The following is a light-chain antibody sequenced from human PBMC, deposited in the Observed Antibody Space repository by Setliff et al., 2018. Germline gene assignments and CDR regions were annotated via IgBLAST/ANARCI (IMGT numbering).Light chain of an antibody. CDR3: CSYAGGSTYV. CDR1: SSDVGAYNY. J-gene: IGLJ1*01. Sequence: QSVLTQPASVSGSPGQSITISCTGTSSDVGAYNYVSWYQQHPGKAPKLMIYDVSNRPSGVSNRFSGSKSGNTASLTISGLQAEDEADYYCCSYAGGSTYVFGTGTKVTVL. V-gene: IGLV2-23*02. CDR2: DVS.